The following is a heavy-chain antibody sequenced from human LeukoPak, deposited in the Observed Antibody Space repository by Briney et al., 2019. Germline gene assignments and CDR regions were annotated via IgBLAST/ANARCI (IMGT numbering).Heavy chain of an antibody. V-gene: IGHV3-30*04. D-gene: IGHD3-10*01. CDR1: GFTFSSYA. J-gene: IGHJ4*02. CDR2: ISYDGSNK. Sequence: GGSLRLSCAASGFTFSSYAMHWVRQAPGKGLEWVAVISYDGSNKYYADSVKGRFTISRDNSKNTLYLQMNSLRAEDTAVYYCAKDRYLRPPYGSGEFPPDYWGQGTLVTVSS. CDR3: AKDRYLRPPYGSGEFPPDY.